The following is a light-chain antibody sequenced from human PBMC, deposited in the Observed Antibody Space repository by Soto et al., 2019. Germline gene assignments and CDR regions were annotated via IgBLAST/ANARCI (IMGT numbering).Light chain of an antibody. J-gene: IGKJ4*01. CDR3: QQLDSDPLT. CDR2: VAS. V-gene: IGKV1-9*01. Sequence: DIQLTQSPSFLSASVGDRVTLTCRASQDISTYLAWYQQKPGKAPNLLIYVASTLQDGVPSRFSGTGSGTEFTLTITNLQPADLATYYCQQLDSDPLTFGGGKAVEIK. CDR1: QDISTY.